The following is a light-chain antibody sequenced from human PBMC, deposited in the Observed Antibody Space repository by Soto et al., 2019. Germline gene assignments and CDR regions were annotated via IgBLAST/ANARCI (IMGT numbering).Light chain of an antibody. J-gene: IGLJ1*01. CDR1: TSDVGSHNF. V-gene: IGLV2-14*01. Sequence: QSALTQPASVSGSPGQSITISCTGTTSDVGSHNFVSWYQQLPGKAPKLLIYEVTNRPSGTSNRFSGSKSGNTASLTVSGLQADDEAYYYCNSYAGSDSYVFGSGTQLTVL. CDR3: NSYAGSDSYV. CDR2: EVT.